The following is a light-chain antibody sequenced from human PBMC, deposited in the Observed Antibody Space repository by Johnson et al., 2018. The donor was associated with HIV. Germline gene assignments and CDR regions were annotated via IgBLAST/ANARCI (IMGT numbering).Light chain of an antibody. CDR2: DNN. V-gene: IGLV1-51*01. Sequence: QSVLTQPPSVSAAPGQKVTISCSGSSSNIGNNYVSWYQQLPGTAPTLLISDNNKRHSRIPDRFSGSQSGTSATLGITGLQTGDAVDYSCGTGDSSLRSGFFGTGTKVTVL. J-gene: IGLJ1*01. CDR1: SSNIGNNY. CDR3: GTGDSSLRSGF.